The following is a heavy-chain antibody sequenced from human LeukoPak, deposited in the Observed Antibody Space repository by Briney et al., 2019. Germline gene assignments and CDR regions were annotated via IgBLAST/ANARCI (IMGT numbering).Heavy chain of an antibody. CDR1: GFTVSSNY. CDR3: VKAYSGSYYSPDYFDY. V-gene: IGHV3-66*01. J-gene: IGHJ4*02. D-gene: IGHD1-26*01. Sequence: GGSLRLSCAASGFTVSSNYMSWVRQAPGKGLEWVSVIYSGGSTYYADSVKGRFTISRDNSKNTLYLQMSSLRAEDTAIYYCVKAYSGSYYSPDYFDYWGQGTLVTVSS. CDR2: IYSGGST.